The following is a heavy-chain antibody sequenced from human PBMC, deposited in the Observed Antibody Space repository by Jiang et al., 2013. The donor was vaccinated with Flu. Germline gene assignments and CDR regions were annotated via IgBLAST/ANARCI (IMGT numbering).Heavy chain of an antibody. Sequence: KPTQTLTLTCTFSGFSLSTSGVGVGWVRQPPGKALEWLAVIYWNDDKRYSPSLKSRLTITKDTSKNQVVLTMTNMDPVDTATYYCAHSGGYSSSNDYWGQGTLVTVSS. V-gene: IGHV2-5*01. CDR1: GFSLSTSGVG. CDR2: IYWNDDK. D-gene: IGHD6-13*01. CDR3: AHSGGYSSSNDY. J-gene: IGHJ4*02.